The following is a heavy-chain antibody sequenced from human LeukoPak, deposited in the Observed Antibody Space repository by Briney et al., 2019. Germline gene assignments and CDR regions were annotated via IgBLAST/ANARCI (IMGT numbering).Heavy chain of an antibody. CDR3: ARVVAAAGASGDYYGMDV. D-gene: IGHD6-13*01. Sequence: GGSLRLSCAASGFIFNIYSMNWVRQAPGKGLEWVSYISSSSSTIYYADSVKGRFTISRDNAKNSLYLQMNSLRAEDTAVYYCARVVAAAGASGDYYGMDVWGQGTTVTVSS. CDR2: ISSSSSTI. J-gene: IGHJ6*02. CDR1: GFIFNIYS. V-gene: IGHV3-48*01.